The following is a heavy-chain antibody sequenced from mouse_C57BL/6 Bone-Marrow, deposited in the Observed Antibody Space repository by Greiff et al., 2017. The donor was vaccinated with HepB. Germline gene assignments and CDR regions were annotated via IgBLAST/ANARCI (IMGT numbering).Heavy chain of an antibody. D-gene: IGHD1-1*01. CDR2: IDPSDSYT. J-gene: IGHJ3*01. CDR3: ASWDYGSSFAY. CDR1: GYTFTSYW. Sequence: VQLQQPGAELVKPGASVKLSCKASGYTFTSYWMQWVKQRPGQGLERIGEIDPSDSYTNYNQKFKGKATLTADKSSSTAYMELRSLTSEDSAVYFCASWDYGSSFAYWGQGTLVTVSA. V-gene: IGHV1-50*01.